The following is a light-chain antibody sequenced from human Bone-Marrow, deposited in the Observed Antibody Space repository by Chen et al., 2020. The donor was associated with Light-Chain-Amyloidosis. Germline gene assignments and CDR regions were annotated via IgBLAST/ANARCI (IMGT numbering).Light chain of an antibody. CDR1: SSNIGINY. J-gene: IGLJ1*01. V-gene: IGLV1-47*01. Sequence: QSVLTQPPSASGTPGQRVTISCSGASSNIGINYVSWYQHFPGGAPNLLIHRNNQRPSGVPDRFAASTSGTSAFLAIRGLRSEDDADYYCAAWDGSLGGYVFGTGTKVIVL. CDR3: AAWDGSLGGYV. CDR2: RNN.